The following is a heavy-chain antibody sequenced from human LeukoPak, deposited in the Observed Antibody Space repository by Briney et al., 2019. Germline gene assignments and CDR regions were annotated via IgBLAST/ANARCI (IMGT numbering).Heavy chain of an antibody. V-gene: IGHV3-23*01. CDR2: ISGSGSTT. Sequence: PGGSLRLCCAASGFTFNTYAMSWVRQAPGKGLEWVSSISGSGSTTFYANSVKGRFTTSRDNSKNPLYLQMNSLRAEDAALYFCAKGTRLWSHDAFDYWGQGTMVTVSS. CDR1: GFTFNTYA. D-gene: IGHD4/OR15-4a*01. CDR3: AKGTRLWSHDAFDY. J-gene: IGHJ3*01.